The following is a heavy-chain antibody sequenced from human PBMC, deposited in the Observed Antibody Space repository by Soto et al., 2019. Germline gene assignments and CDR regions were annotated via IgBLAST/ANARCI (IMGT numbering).Heavy chain of an antibody. CDR1: GGYISSYY. CDR3: ARHVGDSSGYYLNWFDP. J-gene: IGHJ5*02. Sequence: PSETLSLTCTVSGGYISSYYWSWIRQPPGKGLEWIGYIYYSGSTNYNPSLKSRVTISVDTSKNQFSLKLSSVTAADTAVYYCARHVGDSSGYYLNWFDPWGQGTLVTVSS. D-gene: IGHD3-22*01. CDR2: IYYSGST. V-gene: IGHV4-59*08.